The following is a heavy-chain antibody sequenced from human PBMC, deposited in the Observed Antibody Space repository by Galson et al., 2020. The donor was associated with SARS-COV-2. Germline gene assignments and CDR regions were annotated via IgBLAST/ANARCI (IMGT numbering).Heavy chain of an antibody. CDR3: AKATTHIVVVIAIFAFEGAFDI. Sequence: SCAASGFTFSSYAMSWVRPAPGKGLEWVSAISGSGGSTYYADSVKGRFTISRDNSKNTLYLQMNSLRAEDTAVYYCAKATTHIVVVIAIFAFEGAFDIWGQGTMVTVSS. J-gene: IGHJ3*02. CDR1: GFTFSSYA. V-gene: IGHV3-23*01. D-gene: IGHD2-21*01. CDR2: ISGSGGST.